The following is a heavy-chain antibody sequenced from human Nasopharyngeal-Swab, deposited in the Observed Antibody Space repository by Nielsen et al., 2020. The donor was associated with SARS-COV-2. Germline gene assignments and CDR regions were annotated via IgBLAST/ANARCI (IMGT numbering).Heavy chain of an antibody. Sequence: SETLSLTCAVYGGSFSGYYWSWIRQPPGKGLEWTGETNHSGSTNYNPSLKSRVTISVDTSKNQFSLKLSSVTAADTAVYYCASSFGVVIMDVWGKGTTVTVSS. CDR3: ASSFGVVIMDV. V-gene: IGHV4-34*01. CDR1: GGSFSGYY. J-gene: IGHJ6*03. CDR2: TNHSGST. D-gene: IGHD3-3*01.